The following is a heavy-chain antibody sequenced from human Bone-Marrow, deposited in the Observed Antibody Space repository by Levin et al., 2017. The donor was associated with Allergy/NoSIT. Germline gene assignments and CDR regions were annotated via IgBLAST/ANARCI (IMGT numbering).Heavy chain of an antibody. CDR3: ARDSVVTSATLGFDP. CDR1: GDTFNNYA. D-gene: IGHD2-15*01. Sequence: SVKVSCQASGDTFNNYAINWVRQAPGQGLEWMGGIVPILGTPSYAQKFQGRLTITADTSTSTAYMELSSLRSEDTALYYCARDSVVTSATLGFDPWGQGSLVTVSS. V-gene: IGHV1-69*06. CDR2: IVPILGTP. J-gene: IGHJ5*02.